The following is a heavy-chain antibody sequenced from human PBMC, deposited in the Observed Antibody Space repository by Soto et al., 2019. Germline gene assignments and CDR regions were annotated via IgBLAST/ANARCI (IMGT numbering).Heavy chain of an antibody. J-gene: IGHJ6*02. D-gene: IGHD3-22*01. CDR1: GCTFSSDS. CDR2: ISSSSSYI. Sequence: GGSLRLSCAASGCTFSSDSMNWVRQAPGKGLEWVSSISSSSSYIYYADSVKGRFTISRDNAKNSLYLQMNSLRAEDTAVYYCASERPYYYDTHWGQGTTVTVSS. CDR3: ASERPYYYDTH. V-gene: IGHV3-21*01.